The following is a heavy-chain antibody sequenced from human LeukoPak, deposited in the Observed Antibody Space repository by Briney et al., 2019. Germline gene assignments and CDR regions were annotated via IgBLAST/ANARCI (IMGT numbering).Heavy chain of an antibody. J-gene: IGHJ4*02. D-gene: IGHD5-18*01. CDR2: IYYSGST. CDR1: GGSISSYY. CDR3: ARGERRGYTYGPTDY. V-gene: IGHV4-59*12. Sequence: PSETLSLTCTVSGGSISSYYWSWIRQPPGKGLEWIGYIYYSGSTNYNPSLKSRVTISVDTSKNQFSLKLSSVTAADTAVYYCARGERRGYTYGPTDYWGQGTLVTVSS.